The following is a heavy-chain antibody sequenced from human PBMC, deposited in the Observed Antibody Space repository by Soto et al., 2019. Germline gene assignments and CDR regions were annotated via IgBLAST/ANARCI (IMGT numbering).Heavy chain of an antibody. D-gene: IGHD3-22*01. J-gene: IGHJ5*02. CDR3: ARHVGSYYDSSGYPNWFDP. CDR1: GGSISSSRYY. CDR2: IYYSGST. Sequence: SETLSVTCTVLGGSISSSRYYWGWIRQPPGKGLEWIGSIYYSGSTYYNPSLKSRVTISVDTSKNQFSLKLSSVTAADTAVYYCARHVGSYYDSSGYPNWFDPWGQGTLVTVSS. V-gene: IGHV4-39*01.